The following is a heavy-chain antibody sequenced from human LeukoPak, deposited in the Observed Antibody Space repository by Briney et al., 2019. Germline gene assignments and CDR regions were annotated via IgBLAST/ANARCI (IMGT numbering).Heavy chain of an antibody. D-gene: IGHD6-13*01. CDR1: GYTFIDYY. V-gene: IGHV1-69-2*01. CDR2: VDPEDGET. J-gene: IGHJ5*02. Sequence: ATVKISCKVSGYTFIDYYMHWVQQAPGKGLEWMGLVDPEDGETIYAEKFQGRLTITADTSTDTAYMELSSLRSEDTAIYYCARATDKGQQLGRRWFDPWGQGTLVTVSS. CDR3: ARATDKGQQLGRRWFDP.